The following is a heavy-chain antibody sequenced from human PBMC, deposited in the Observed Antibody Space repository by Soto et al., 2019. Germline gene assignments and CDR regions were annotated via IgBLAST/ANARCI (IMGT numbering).Heavy chain of an antibody. CDR3: ARNIRGGSYDHFFDH. J-gene: IGHJ4*02. V-gene: IGHV4-59*01. CDR1: GDSISSNH. D-gene: IGHD3-3*01. CDR2: IYNAGST. Sequence: SETLSLTCTVSGDSISSNHWTWIRQPPGKGLEWLGHIYNAGSTKYNPSLGSRVSMSVDTSENHFSLKLDSVTAADTAVYFCARNIRGGSYDHFFDHWGQGTLVTVSS.